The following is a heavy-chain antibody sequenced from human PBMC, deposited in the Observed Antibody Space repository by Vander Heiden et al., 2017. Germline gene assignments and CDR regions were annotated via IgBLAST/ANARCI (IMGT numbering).Heavy chain of an antibody. V-gene: IGHV4-39*01. CDR3: ARHLGVYGDDSLDY. D-gene: IGHD4-17*01. Sequence: QLQLQESGPGLVKPSETLSLTRAVSGRSISSHTYYWGWIRQPPGKGLEWIGSLSYDGSTYYNASLESRVTMSVDTSKNQLSLKLSSVTAADTAVYYCARHLGVYGDDSLDYWGQGTLVTVSS. CDR2: LSYDGST. CDR1: GRSISSHTYY. J-gene: IGHJ4*02.